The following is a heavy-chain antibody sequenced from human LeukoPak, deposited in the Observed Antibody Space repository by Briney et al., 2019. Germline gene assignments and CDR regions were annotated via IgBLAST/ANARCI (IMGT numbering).Heavy chain of an antibody. Sequence: PGGSLRLSCAASGFTFSSYWMHWVRQAPGKGLVWVSRINSDGSSTSYADSVKGRFTISRDNAKNTLYLQMNSLRAEDTAVYYCARGHCSGGSCYSDYFDYWGQGTLVTVSS. CDR1: GFTFSSYW. D-gene: IGHD2-15*01. V-gene: IGHV3-74*01. CDR2: INSDGSST. J-gene: IGHJ4*02. CDR3: ARGHCSGGSCYSDYFDY.